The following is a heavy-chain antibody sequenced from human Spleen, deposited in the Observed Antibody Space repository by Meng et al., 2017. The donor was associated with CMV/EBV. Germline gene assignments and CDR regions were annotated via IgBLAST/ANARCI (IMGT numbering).Heavy chain of an antibody. V-gene: IGHV3-7*01. D-gene: IGHD2-15*01. Sequence: GESLKISCAASGFTFSSYWMSWVRQAPGKGLEWVANIKQDGSEKYYVDSVKGRFTISRDNAKNSLYLQMNSLRAEDTAVYYCAIISRDSGVICSEYFQHWGQGTLVTVSS. J-gene: IGHJ1*01. CDR3: AIISRDSGVICSEYFQH. CDR2: IKQDGSEK. CDR1: GFTFSSYW.